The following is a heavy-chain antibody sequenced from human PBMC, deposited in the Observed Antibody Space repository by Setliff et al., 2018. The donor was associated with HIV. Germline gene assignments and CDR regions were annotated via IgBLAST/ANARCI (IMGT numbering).Heavy chain of an antibody. Sequence: ASVKVSCKASGYAFTNYYLHWVRQAPGQGLAWMGIINPSGGSTIYAQKLQGRVTMTRDTSTSTAYMELSSLRSEDTAVYYCARVGYYDSSGYGGAFDIWGQGTMVTVSS. CDR1: GYAFTNYY. CDR3: ARVGYYDSSGYGGAFDI. D-gene: IGHD3-22*01. CDR2: INPSGGST. V-gene: IGHV1-46*01. J-gene: IGHJ3*02.